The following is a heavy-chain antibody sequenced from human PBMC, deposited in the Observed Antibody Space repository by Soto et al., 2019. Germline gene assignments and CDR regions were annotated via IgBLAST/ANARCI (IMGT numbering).Heavy chain of an antibody. J-gene: IGHJ4*02. D-gene: IGHD1-26*01. CDR2: ITNSGGGT. Sequence: GGSLRLSCAASGFTFSSYAMTWVRQAPGKGLEWVSGITNSGGGTYYEDSVKGRFTISRDNSKNTLYLQMNSLRAEDTAIYYCAKGPRGPDYWGQRTLVTVSS. CDR3: AKGPRGPDY. CDR1: GFTFSSYA. V-gene: IGHV3-23*01.